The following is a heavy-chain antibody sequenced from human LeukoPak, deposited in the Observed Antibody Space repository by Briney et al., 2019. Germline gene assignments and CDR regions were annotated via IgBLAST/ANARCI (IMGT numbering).Heavy chain of an antibody. J-gene: IGHJ4*02. V-gene: IGHV1-69*13. CDR2: IIPIFGTA. CDR1: GGTFSSYA. CDR3: ARNGRGYSYGYYFDY. D-gene: IGHD5-18*01. Sequence: SVKVSCEASGGTFSSYAISWVRQAPGQGLEWMGGIIPIFGTANYAQKFQGRVTITADESTSTAYMELSSLRSEDTAVYYCARNGRGYSYGYYFDYWGQGTLVTVSS.